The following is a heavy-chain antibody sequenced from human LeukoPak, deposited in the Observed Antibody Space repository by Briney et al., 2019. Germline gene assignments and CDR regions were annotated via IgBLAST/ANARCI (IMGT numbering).Heavy chain of an antibody. CDR2: INPNSGGT. CDR3: ASAHYYGSGSYLGGLDY. V-gene: IGHV1-2*02. CDR1: GYTFTGYY. D-gene: IGHD3-10*01. Sequence: GASVKVSCKASGYTFTGYYMHWVRQAPGQGLEWMGWINPNSGGTNYAQKFQGRVTMTRDTSISTTYMELSRLRSDDTAVYYCASAHYYGSGSYLGGLDYWGQGTLVTVSS. J-gene: IGHJ4*02.